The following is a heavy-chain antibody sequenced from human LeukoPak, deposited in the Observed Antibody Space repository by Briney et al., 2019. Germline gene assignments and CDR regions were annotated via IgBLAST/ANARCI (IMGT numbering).Heavy chain of an antibody. V-gene: IGHV3-23*01. CDR2: ISGSGVGT. CDR1: GFTFSSYA. J-gene: IGHJ4*02. CDR3: ARGRLYYDSSGSCDY. Sequence: GGSLRLSCAASGFTFSSYAMSWVRQAPGKGLEWVSVISGSGVGTYYADSVKGRFTISRDNAKNSLYLQMNSLRAEDTAVYYCARGRLYYDSSGSCDYWGQGTLVTVSS. D-gene: IGHD3-22*01.